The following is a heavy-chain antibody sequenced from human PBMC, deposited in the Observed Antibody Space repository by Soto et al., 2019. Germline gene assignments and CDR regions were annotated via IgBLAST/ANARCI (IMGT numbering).Heavy chain of an antibody. D-gene: IGHD3-3*01. V-gene: IGHV3-23*01. CDR3: AKDRPPDGFWTSDY. CDR1: GFTFSTYT. Sequence: GSLRLSCAASGFTFSTYTMNWVRQAPGRGLEWVSAMTGGGSTYYADSVKGRFTISRDNSKSMLFLQMNSLRAEDTAVYYCAKDRPPDGFWTSDYWGQGTQVTVSS. J-gene: IGHJ4*02. CDR2: MTGGGST.